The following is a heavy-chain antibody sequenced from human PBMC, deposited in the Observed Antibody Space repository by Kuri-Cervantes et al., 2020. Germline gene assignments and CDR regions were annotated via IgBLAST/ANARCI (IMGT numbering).Heavy chain of an antibody. CDR1: GFTFSSYS. D-gene: IGHD3-22*01. CDR2: ISSSSSYI. CDR3: ARSYSYDTSGYFDY. J-gene: IGHJ4*02. Sequence: GESLKISCAASGFTFSSYSMNWVRQAPGKGLEWVSSISSSSSYIYYADSVKGRFTISRDNSKNTLFLQMNSLRAEDTAVYYCARSYSYDTSGYFDYWGQGTLVTVSS. V-gene: IGHV3-21*04.